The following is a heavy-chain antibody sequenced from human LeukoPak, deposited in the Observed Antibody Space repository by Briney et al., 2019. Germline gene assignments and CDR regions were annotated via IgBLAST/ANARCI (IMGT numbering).Heavy chain of an antibody. D-gene: IGHD6-13*01. Sequence: GGSLRLSCAASGFTFSSCGMHWVRQAPGKGLEWVAVISYDGSNKYYADPVKGRFTISRDNSKNTLYLQMNSLRAEDTAVYYCAKGQFTSSWYSTYYYYAMDVWGQGTTVTVSS. J-gene: IGHJ6*02. CDR3: AKGQFTSSWYSTYYYYAMDV. CDR2: ISYDGSNK. CDR1: GFTFSSCG. V-gene: IGHV3-30*18.